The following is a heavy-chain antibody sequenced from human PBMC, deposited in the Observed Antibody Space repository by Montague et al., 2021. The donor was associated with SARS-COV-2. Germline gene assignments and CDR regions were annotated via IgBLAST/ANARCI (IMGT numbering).Heavy chain of an antibody. CDR2: ISYSGST. V-gene: IGHV4-59*01. J-gene: IGHJ6*02. D-gene: IGHD2-2*01. CDR3: ANFRRTQLLFGTLYYGMDV. CDR1: GGSISSYY. Sequence: SETLSLTCTVSGGSISSYYWSWIRQPPARGLQWIGYISYSGSTNYNPSLTRRVTISVDTSKNHVTLRLSSVTAADTAAYYCANFRRTQLLFGTLYYGMDVWGQGTTVTVSS.